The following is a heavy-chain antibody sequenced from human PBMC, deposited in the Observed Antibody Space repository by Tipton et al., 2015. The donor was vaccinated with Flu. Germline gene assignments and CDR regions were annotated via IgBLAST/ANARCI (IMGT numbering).Heavy chain of an antibody. D-gene: IGHD2-2*01. J-gene: IGHJ3*02. CDR2: IIPMLGVA. CDR3: AYPRSTAFDAFDI. CDR1: GRTFSNYV. Sequence: QVQLVQSGAEVKRPGSSVKVSCKASGRTFSNYVINWVRQAPGQGLEWMGGIIPMLGVADYAQKFQGRVTITADESTSTAYMELTSLRSDDTAFYYCAYPRSTAFDAFDIWGQGTMVTVSS. V-gene: IGHV1-69*01.